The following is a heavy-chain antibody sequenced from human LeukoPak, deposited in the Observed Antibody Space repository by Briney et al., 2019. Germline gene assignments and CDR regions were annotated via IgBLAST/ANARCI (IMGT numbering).Heavy chain of an antibody. V-gene: IGHV1-24*01. CDR1: GHTLSGLA. CDR3: AYRPPGDESFDI. D-gene: IGHD3-16*01. J-gene: IGHJ3*02. Sequence: ASVTVSCKVSGHTLSGLAMHWVRQATGKGLEWMGGSDPEDGETIYEQKFKGRVTMTEDTATDTAYMELRSLRSEDTAVYYCAYRPPGDESFDIWGQGTLVTVSS. CDR2: SDPEDGET.